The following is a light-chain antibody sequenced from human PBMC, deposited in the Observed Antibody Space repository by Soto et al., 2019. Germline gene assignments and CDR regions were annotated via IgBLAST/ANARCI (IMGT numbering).Light chain of an antibody. CDR2: DAS. V-gene: IGKV3-20*01. CDR1: QSVGYY. CDR3: QHCQPYGDSPPLT. J-gene: IGKJ4*01. Sequence: EIVLTQSQGTLSLSPGERATLSCRASQSVGYYLAWYQQKPGQAPSLLISDASSRATGGPDRFSGSGSGTDFNLTISRLEPEDFAVYYCQHCQPYGDSPPLTVGGGTKVDSK.